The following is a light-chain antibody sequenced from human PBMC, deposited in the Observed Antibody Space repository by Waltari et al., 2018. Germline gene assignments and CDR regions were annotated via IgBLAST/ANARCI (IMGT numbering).Light chain of an antibody. CDR3: SSYTSSSTLVV. V-gene: IGLV2-14*01. J-gene: IGLJ2*01. CDR2: EVS. Sequence: QSALTQPASVSGSPGQSITISCTGTSSDVGGYNHFSWYQQHPGKAPKLMIYEVSNRPSGVSNRFSGSKSGNTASLTISGLQAEDEADYYCSSYTSSSTLVVFGGGTKLTVL. CDR1: SSDVGGYNH.